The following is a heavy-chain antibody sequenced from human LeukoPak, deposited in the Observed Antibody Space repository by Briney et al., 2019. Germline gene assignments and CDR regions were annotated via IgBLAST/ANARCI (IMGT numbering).Heavy chain of an antibody. D-gene: IGHD5-24*01. CDR1: GFTVSSNF. J-gene: IGHJ4*02. V-gene: IGHV3-23*01. Sequence: GGSLRLSCAASGFTVSSNFMSWVRQAPGKGLEWVSVISGSGGSTYYADSVKGRFTISRDNSKNTLYLQMNSLRAEDTAVYYCAKRDGHWDFDYWGQGTLVTVSS. CDR3: AKRDGHWDFDY. CDR2: ISGSGGST.